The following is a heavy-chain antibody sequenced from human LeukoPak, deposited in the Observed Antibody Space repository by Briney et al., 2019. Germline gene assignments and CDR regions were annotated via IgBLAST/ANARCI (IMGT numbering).Heavy chain of an antibody. V-gene: IGHV1-69*13. CDR1: GGTFSSYA. D-gene: IGHD3-22*01. J-gene: IGHJ4*02. CDR2: IIPIFGTA. Sequence: SVNVSCKASGGTFSSYAISWVRQAPGQGLEWMGGIIPIFGTANYAQKFQGRVTITADESTSTAYMELSSLRSEDTAVYYCARYYYDSSGYYNWGQGTLVTVSS. CDR3: ARYYYDSSGYYN.